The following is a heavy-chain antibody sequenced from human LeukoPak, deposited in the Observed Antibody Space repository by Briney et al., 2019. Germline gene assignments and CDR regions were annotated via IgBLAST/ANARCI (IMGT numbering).Heavy chain of an antibody. CDR2: IVVGRGNT. Sequence: ASVKVSCKASGFTFTSSAMQWVRQARGQRLEWIGWIVVGRGNTNYAQKFQERVTITRDMSTSTAYMELSSLRSEDTAVYYCAAVYDDSSGYPVDYWGQGTLVTVSS. J-gene: IGHJ4*02. V-gene: IGHV1-58*02. CDR1: GFTFTSSA. D-gene: IGHD3-22*01. CDR3: AAVYDDSSGYPVDY.